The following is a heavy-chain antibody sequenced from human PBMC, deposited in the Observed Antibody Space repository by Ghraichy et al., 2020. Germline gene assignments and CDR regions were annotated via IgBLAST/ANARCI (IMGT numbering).Heavy chain of an antibody. CDR2: IYHIGST. CDR1: GGSISTYY. D-gene: IGHD2-2*01. CDR3: ARISVVVRFGFWYFDL. V-gene: IGHV4-59*01. Sequence: SETLSLTCRVSGGSISTYYWSWIRQPPGKGLEWIGYIYHIGSTNYNTSLKSRVTISVDTSKNQFSLKLSSVTAADTALYYCARISVVVRFGFWYFDLWGRGTLVTVSS. J-gene: IGHJ2*01.